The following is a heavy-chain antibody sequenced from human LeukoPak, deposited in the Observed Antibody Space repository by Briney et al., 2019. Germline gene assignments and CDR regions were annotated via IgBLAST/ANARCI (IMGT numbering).Heavy chain of an antibody. Sequence: GGSLRLSCAASGFTFSSYGMHWGRQAPGKGLEWVAIIWYDGSNTYYADSVKGRFTISRDNSKNTLYLQMNSLRAEDTAVYYCARGFSSSWVFDYWGQGTLVTVSS. D-gene: IGHD6-13*01. CDR1: GFTFSSYG. V-gene: IGHV3-33*01. J-gene: IGHJ4*02. CDR3: ARGFSSSWVFDY. CDR2: IWYDGSNT.